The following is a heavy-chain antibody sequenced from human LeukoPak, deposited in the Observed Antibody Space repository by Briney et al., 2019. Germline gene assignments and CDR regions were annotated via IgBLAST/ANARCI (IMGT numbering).Heavy chain of an antibody. CDR1: GYTFTSNY. V-gene: IGHV1-46*01. Sequence: ASVKVSCKAFGYTFTSNYMHWVRQAPGQGPEWMGVISPSGGSTTYAQKFQGRVTLTRDMSTSTDYLELSSLRSEDTAVYYCARDSSVRDEAWWFNPWGQGTLVSVSS. CDR2: ISPSGGST. CDR3: ARDSSVRDEAWWFNP. J-gene: IGHJ5*02. D-gene: IGHD3-10*01.